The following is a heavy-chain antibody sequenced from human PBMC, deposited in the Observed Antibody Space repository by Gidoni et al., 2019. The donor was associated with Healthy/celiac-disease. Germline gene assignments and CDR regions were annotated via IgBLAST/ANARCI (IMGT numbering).Heavy chain of an antibody. Sequence: VQCEVQLRLSCAASGFTFSSYWMSWVRQAPGKGLEWVANIKQDGSEKYYVDSVKGRFTISRDNAKNSLYLQMNSLRAEDTAVYYCARRKYRYLENHETYWFDPWGQGTLVTVSS. CDR1: GFTFSSYW. J-gene: IGHJ5*02. D-gene: IGHD1-1*01. CDR2: IKQDGSEK. CDR3: ARRKYRYLENHETYWFDP. V-gene: IGHV3-7*01.